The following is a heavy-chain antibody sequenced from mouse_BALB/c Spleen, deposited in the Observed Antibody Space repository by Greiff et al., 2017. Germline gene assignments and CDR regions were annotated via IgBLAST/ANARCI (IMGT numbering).Heavy chain of an antibody. V-gene: IGHV5-15*02. J-gene: IGHJ2*01. CDR1: GFTFSDYG. CDR2: ISNLAYSI. CDR3: ARVGSSSSFDY. Sequence: EVKLMESGGGLVQPGGSRKLSCAASGFTFSDYGMAWVRQAPGKGPEWVAFISNLAYSIYYADTVTGRFTISRENAKNTLYLEMSSLRSEDTAMYYCARVGSSSSFDYWGQGTTLTVSS. D-gene: IGHD1-1*01.